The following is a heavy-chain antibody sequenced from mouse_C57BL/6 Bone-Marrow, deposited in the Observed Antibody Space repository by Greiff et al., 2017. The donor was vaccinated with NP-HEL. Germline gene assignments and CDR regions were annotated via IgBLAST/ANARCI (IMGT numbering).Heavy chain of an antibody. CDR1: GYTFTSYW. Sequence: QVQLQQSGAELVKPGASVKLSCKASGYTFTSYWMHWVKQRPGQGLEWIGMIHPNSGSTNYNEKFKSKATLTVDKSSSTAYMQLSSLTSEDSAVYYCARRGTLSYAMDYWGQGTSVTVSS. V-gene: IGHV1-64*01. CDR2: IHPNSGST. CDR3: ARRGTLSYAMDY. J-gene: IGHJ4*01.